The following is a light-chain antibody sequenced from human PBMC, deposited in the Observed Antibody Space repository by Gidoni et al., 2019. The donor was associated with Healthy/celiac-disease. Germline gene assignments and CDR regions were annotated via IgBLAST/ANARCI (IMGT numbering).Light chain of an antibody. CDR2: GAS. CDR1: QSVSGSY. J-gene: IGKJ3*01. V-gene: IGKV3-20*01. CDR3: QQYGSSPFT. Sequence: EIVLTQSPGTLSLSPGERATLSCRASQSVSGSYLAWYQQKPGQAPRLLFYGASSRATGIPDRFRGSGSGTDFTLTISRLEPEDFAVYYCQQYGSSPFTFGPGTKVDIK.